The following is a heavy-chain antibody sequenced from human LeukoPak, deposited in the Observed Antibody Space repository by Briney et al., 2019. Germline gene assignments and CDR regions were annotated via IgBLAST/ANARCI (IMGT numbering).Heavy chain of an antibody. J-gene: IGHJ3*02. Sequence: GGSLRLSCAASGFTFTNYGMSWVRQSPGKGLVWVSRVSDDGSTTTYADSVKGRFTISRDNAKNTLYLQLNSLRPDDTAVYYCIRHNAARAFDIWGQGTMVIVSS. CDR3: IRHNAARAFDI. D-gene: IGHD1-1*01. V-gene: IGHV3-74*03. CDR2: VSDDGSTT. CDR1: GFTFTNYG.